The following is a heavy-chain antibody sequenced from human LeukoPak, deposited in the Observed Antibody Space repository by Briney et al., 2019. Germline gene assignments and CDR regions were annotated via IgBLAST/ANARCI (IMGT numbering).Heavy chain of an antibody. J-gene: IGHJ4*02. CDR1: GFTFSGYS. V-gene: IGHV3-21*01. CDR2: ISSSSSYI. D-gene: IGHD3-22*01. Sequence: PGGSLRLSCAASGFTFSGYSMNWVRQAPGKGLEWVSSISSSSSYIYYADSVKGRFTISRDNAKNSLYLQMNSLRAEDTAVYYCARAYYYDSSGYYYGGAIVYWGQGTLVTVSS. CDR3: ARAYYYDSSGYYYGGAIVY.